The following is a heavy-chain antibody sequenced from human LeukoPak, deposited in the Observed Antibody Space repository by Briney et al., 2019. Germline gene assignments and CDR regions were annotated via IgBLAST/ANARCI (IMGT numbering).Heavy chain of an antibody. CDR1: GDSINSNNYY. CDR3: ARELYWAMTVFDY. D-gene: IGHD2-2*02. V-gene: IGHV4-61*02. Sequence: SETLSLTCTVSGDSINSNNYYWSWIRQPAGKGLEWIGRIYSSGRTNYNPSLKSRVTISLDTSRNQFSLKLSSVTAADTAVYYCARELYWAMTVFDYWGQGTLVTVSS. J-gene: IGHJ4*02. CDR2: IYSSGRT.